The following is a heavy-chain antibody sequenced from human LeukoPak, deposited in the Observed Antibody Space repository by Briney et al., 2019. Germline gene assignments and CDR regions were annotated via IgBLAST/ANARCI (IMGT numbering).Heavy chain of an antibody. V-gene: IGHV1-2*02. CDR1: GYTFTGYY. D-gene: IGHD4-17*01. J-gene: IGHJ4*02. Sequence: ASVKVSCKASGYTFTGYYMHWVRQAPGQGLEWMGWINPNSGGTNYAQKFQGRVTMTRDTSISTAYMELSRLRSDDTAVYYCARPSHDYGDCVAAGPYFDYWGQGTLVTVSS. CDR3: ARPSHDYGDCVAAGPYFDY. CDR2: INPNSGGT.